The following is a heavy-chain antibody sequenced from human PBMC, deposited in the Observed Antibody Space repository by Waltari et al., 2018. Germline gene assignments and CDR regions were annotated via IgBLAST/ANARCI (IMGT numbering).Heavy chain of an antibody. D-gene: IGHD4-17*01. V-gene: IGHV3-30-3*01. Sequence: QVQLVESGGGVVQPGRSLRLSCAASGFTFSSYAMHWVRQAPGKGLEWVAVISYDGSNKYYADSVKGRFTISRDNSKNTLYLQMNSLRVEDTAVYYCARSGGDYIGYFQHWGQGTLVTVSS. CDR3: ARSGGDYIGYFQH. CDR2: ISYDGSNK. J-gene: IGHJ1*01. CDR1: GFTFSSYA.